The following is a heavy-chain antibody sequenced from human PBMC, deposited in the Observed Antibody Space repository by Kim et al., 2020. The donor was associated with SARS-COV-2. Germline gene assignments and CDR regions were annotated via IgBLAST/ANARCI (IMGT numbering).Heavy chain of an antibody. CDR3: ARILWFGEYLYFDY. V-gene: IGHV4-59*01. D-gene: IGHD3-10*01. J-gene: IGHJ4*02. Sequence: PPLKSRVTISVGTSKTQFSLKLSSVTAADTAVYYCARILWFGEYLYFDYWGQGTLVTVSS.